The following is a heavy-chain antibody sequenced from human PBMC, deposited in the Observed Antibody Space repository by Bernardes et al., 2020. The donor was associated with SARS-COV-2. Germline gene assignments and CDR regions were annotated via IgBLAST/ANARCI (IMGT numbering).Heavy chain of an antibody. CDR2: ISGSNGDM. D-gene: IGHD1-20*01. Sequence: RLSCAASGFTFRGYLMNWIRQAPGKGLEWVSSISGSNGDMYYADPVKGRFTISRDNAKSSLYLQMNSLRAEDTAVYYCARDNSIDYWGQGTLVTGSS. CDR1: GFTFRGYL. V-gene: IGHV3-21*01. J-gene: IGHJ4*02. CDR3: ARDNSIDY.